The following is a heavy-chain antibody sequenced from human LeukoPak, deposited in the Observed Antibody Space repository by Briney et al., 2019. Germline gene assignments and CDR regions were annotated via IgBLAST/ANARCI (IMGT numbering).Heavy chain of an antibody. CDR1: GGTFSSYA. D-gene: IGHD5-18*01. J-gene: IGHJ4*02. CDR2: MNPSSGNT. CDR3: AREGYVDTAMVEDY. V-gene: IGHV1-8*02. Sequence: ASVKVSCKASGGTFSSYAISWVRQAPGQGLEWMGWMNPSSGNTGYAQKFQGRVTMTRNTSISTAYMELSSLRSEDTAVYYCAREGYVDTAMVEDYWGQGTLVTVSS.